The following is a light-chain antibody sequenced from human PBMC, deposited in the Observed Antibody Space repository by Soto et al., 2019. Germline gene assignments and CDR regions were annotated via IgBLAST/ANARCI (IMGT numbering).Light chain of an antibody. Sequence: GMSEYPASRRMIPKEIANIYCSAGQFVSTSLAWYQQRPGQAARLLIYGASTRAIGVPARFSGSGSGTEFTHTISSLQSEVLAVYYSQHYNDRPRTLSQGTQGGYQ. CDR2: GAS. CDR3: QHYNDRPRT. V-gene: IGKV3-15*01. J-gene: IGKJ1*01. CDR1: QFVSTS.